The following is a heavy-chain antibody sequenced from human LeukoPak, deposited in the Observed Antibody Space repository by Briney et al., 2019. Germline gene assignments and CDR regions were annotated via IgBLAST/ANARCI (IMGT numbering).Heavy chain of an antibody. Sequence: GGSLRLSCTASGFTFRDYWMHWIRQTPREGLVWVSRINGDETSRAYADFVEGRFTISRDNAKNTLYLQIDSLRAEDSAIYYCARDRAEHNWTYHTLFDYWGQGTPVTVSS. D-gene: IGHD1-7*01. J-gene: IGHJ4*02. CDR1: GFTFRDYW. CDR3: ARDRAEHNWTYHTLFDY. CDR2: INGDETSR. V-gene: IGHV3-74*01.